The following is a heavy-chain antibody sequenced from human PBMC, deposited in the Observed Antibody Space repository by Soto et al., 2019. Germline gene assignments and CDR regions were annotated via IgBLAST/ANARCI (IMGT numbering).Heavy chain of an antibody. CDR2: IIPIFGTA. J-gene: IGHJ5*02. V-gene: IGHV1-69*13. CDR1: GGTFSSYA. D-gene: IGHD5-12*01. Sequence: GASVKVSCKASGGTFSSYAISWVRQAPGQGLEWMGGIIPIFGTANYAQKFQGRVTITADESTSTAYMELSSLRSEDTAVYYCARSPRHSGYDYLNWFDPWGQGTLVTVSS. CDR3: ARSPRHSGYDYLNWFDP.